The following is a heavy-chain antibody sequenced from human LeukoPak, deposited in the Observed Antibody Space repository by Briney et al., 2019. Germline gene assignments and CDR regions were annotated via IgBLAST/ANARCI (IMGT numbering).Heavy chain of an antibody. V-gene: IGHV3-23*01. D-gene: IGHD6-13*01. CDR3: ARPRGISIAAASVPFDI. J-gene: IGHJ3*02. CDR1: GFTFSSYG. Sequence: GGSLRLSCAASGFTFSSYGMSWVRQAPGKGLEWVSAISGSGGSTYYADSVKGRFTISRDNAKNSLYLQMNSLRAEDTAVYYCARPRGISIAAASVPFDIWGQGTMVTVSS. CDR2: ISGSGGST.